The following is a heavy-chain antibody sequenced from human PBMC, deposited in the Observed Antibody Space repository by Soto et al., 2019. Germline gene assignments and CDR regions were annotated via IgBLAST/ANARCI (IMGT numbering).Heavy chain of an antibody. CDR2: IWYDGSNK. J-gene: IGHJ6*02. CDR1: GFTFSSSG. CDR3: ARMHPAGYYYGMDV. Sequence: PVESLRLSCVASGFTFSSSGMYWVRQAPGKGLECVAVIWYDGSNKDYGDSVKGRFTISRDNPKHTLYLQMNSLRAEDTAVYYCARMHPAGYYYGMDVWGRGTTVTVSS. V-gene: IGHV3-33*07.